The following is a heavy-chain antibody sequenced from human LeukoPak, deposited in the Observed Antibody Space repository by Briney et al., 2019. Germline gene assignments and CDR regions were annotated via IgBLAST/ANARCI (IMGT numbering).Heavy chain of an antibody. D-gene: IGHD3-22*01. Sequence: PGGSLRLSCAASGFTFSSYAMSWVRQAPGKGLEWVSAISGSGGSTYYADSVKGRFTISRDTSKNTLYLQMNSLRAEDTAVYYCAKDTYYYDSSGYYLGYWGQGTLVTVSS. CDR2: ISGSGGST. V-gene: IGHV3-23*01. CDR3: AKDTYYYDSSGYYLGY. J-gene: IGHJ4*02. CDR1: GFTFSSYA.